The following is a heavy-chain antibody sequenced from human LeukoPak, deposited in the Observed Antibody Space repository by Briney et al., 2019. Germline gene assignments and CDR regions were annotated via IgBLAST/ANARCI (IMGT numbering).Heavy chain of an antibody. CDR1: GFTFSSYE. CDR3: ARGTVVPAAVYNWFDP. J-gene: IGHJ5*02. V-gene: IGHV3-21*05. Sequence: GGSLRLSCAASGFTFSSYEMNWVRQAPGKGLEWVSYISSSSSYIYYADSVKGRFTISRDNAKNSLYLQMNSLRAEDTAVYYCARGTVVPAAVYNWFDPWGQGTLVTVSS. CDR2: ISSSSSYI. D-gene: IGHD2-2*01.